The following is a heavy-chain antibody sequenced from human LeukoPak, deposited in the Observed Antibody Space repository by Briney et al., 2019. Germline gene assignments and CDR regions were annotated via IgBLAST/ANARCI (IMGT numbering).Heavy chain of an antibody. CDR2: ISSSGDTT. Sequence: PGGSLRLSCAASGFTFSSYAMSWVRQAPGKGLEWVSGISSSGDTTYYADSVKGRFTISRDNSKNTLDLQMNSLRAEDTAIYYCAKQSGHSVGYGMGVWGQGTTVTVSS. CDR3: AKQSGHSVGYGMGV. J-gene: IGHJ6*02. D-gene: IGHD2-2*01. CDR1: GFTFSSYA. V-gene: IGHV3-23*01.